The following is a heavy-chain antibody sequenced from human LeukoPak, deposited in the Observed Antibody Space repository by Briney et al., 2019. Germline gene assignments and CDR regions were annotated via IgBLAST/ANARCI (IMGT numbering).Heavy chain of an antibody. CDR2: IYYSGST. J-gene: IGHJ4*02. D-gene: IGHD6-13*01. Sequence: SETLSLTCTVSGGSISSGDYYWSWIRQPPGKGLEWIGYIYYSGSTYYNPSLKSRVTIPIDTSKNQFSLKLSSVTAADTAVYYCARAGSSSWVDYWGQGTLVTVSS. V-gene: IGHV4-30-4*01. CDR3: ARAGSSSWVDY. CDR1: GGSISSGDYY.